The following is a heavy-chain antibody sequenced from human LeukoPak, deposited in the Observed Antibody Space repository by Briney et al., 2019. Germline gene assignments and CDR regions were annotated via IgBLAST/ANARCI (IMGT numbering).Heavy chain of an antibody. D-gene: IGHD3-22*01. CDR1: GGPISSSSYY. V-gene: IGHV4-39*02. Sequence: SETLSLTCTVSGGPISSSSYYWGWIRQPPGKGLEWIGSIYYSGSTYYNPSLKSRVTISVDTSKNQFSLKLSSVTAADTAVYYCARDRSGYYSFDYWGQGTLVTVSS. CDR2: IYYSGST. CDR3: ARDRSGYYSFDY. J-gene: IGHJ4*02.